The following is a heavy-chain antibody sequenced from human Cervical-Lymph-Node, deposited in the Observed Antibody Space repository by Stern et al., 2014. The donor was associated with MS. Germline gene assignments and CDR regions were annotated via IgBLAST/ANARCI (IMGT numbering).Heavy chain of an antibody. CDR1: GYTFTTHW. D-gene: IGHD3-3*01. Sequence: EDQLGESGAAVKKPGASLKISCKVSGYTFTTHWIGWVRQVAGQGLELLGIIYRDDSDTRYNASFQGQVTISVDKSITTAYLQWSSRKATDTGMYYCARSFSGSGYWSGFDPWGQGTLVTVSS. J-gene: IGHJ5*02. CDR3: ARSFSGSGYWSGFDP. V-gene: IGHV5-51*01. CDR2: IYRDDSDT.